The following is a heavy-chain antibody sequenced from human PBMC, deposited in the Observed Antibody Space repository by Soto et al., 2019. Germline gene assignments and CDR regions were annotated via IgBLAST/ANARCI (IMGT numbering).Heavy chain of an antibody. CDR3: AGRCGEGRVDY. CDR2: IYHSGNT. V-gene: IGHV4-4*02. D-gene: IGHD2-21*01. J-gene: IGHJ4*02. CDR1: GGSISSSNW. Sequence: QVQLQESGPGLVKPSGTLSLTCAVSGGSISSSNWWSWVRQPPGKGLEWFGEIYHSGNTNYHPSLKSRVTMAVDKSRNQFSLKLSCVTGADTAVYYCAGRCGEGRVDYWGQGTLVTVSS.